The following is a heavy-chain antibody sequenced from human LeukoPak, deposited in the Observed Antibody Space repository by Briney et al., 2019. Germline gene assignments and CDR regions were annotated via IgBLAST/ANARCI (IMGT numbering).Heavy chain of an antibody. CDR1: GFTFGSFG. J-gene: IGHJ6*03. CDR2: ISGSGYYK. V-gene: IGHV3-23*01. Sequence: GGSLRLSCEASGFTFGSFGMSWVRQAPGKGLEWVSGISGSGYYKYYADSVKGRFAISRDNSKNTLYIELNSLRAEDTALYFCAKDGSWGDYQFYFYMDVWGKGTTVTVSS. CDR3: AKDGSWGDYQFYFYMDV. D-gene: IGHD3-16*01.